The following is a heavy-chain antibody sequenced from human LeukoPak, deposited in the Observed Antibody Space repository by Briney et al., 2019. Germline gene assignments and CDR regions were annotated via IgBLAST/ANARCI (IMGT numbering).Heavy chain of an antibody. J-gene: IGHJ4*02. D-gene: IGHD3-16*01. CDR3: ASRPFLWGFAY. CDR2: IYSSVT. V-gene: IGHV4-39*01. Sequence: KPSETLSFTCTVSGDSISSSSYYWGWIRQPPGKGLEWIASIYSSVTYYNPSLKSRVTISVDTSKNQFSLNLSSVTAADTAVYYCASRPFLWGFAYWGQGTLVTVSS. CDR1: GDSISSSSYY.